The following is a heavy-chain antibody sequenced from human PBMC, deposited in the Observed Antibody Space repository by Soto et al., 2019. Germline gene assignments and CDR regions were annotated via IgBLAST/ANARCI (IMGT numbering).Heavy chain of an antibody. D-gene: IGHD2-15*01. CDR2: ISWNSNII. J-gene: IGHJ4*02. Sequence: VQLVESGGGLVQPGRSLRLSCAASGFTFDDYAMHWVRRVPGKGLEWVSSISWNSNIIGYADSVKGRFTISRNNAKDSMYQQMNSLRPEDTALYYCAKGGPDGFCSGGRCYFDYWGQGTRATVSS. CDR3: AKGGPDGFCSGGRCYFDY. V-gene: IGHV3-9*01. CDR1: GFTFDDYA.